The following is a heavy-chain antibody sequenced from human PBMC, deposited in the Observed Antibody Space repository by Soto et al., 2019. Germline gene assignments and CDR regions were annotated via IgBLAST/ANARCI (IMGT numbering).Heavy chain of an antibody. J-gene: IGHJ4*02. D-gene: IGHD5-12*01. CDR1: GGSISSSY. Sequence: QVQLQESGPGLVKPSETLSLTCTVSGGSISSSYWTWIRQPPGKRLEWIGSIYYSGSTTYNPSLNSRVTISVATSKNQFYLRLSSVTAAATAVYYGARASGNYWRFDYWGQGTLVTVSS. CDR2: IYYSGST. V-gene: IGHV4-59*01. CDR3: ARASGNYWRFDY.